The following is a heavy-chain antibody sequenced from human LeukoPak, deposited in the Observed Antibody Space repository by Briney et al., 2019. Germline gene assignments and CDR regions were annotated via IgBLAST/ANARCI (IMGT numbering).Heavy chain of an antibody. J-gene: IGHJ3*02. D-gene: IGHD3-10*01. CDR1: GGSISSGGYY. V-gene: IGHV4-31*03. Sequence: SETLSLTCTVSGGSISSGGYYWSWFRQHPGRGLEWIGYIYYSGSTYYNPSLKSRVTISVDTSKNQFSLKLSSVTAADTAVYYCARGLWSGDAFDIWGQGTMVTVSS. CDR2: IYYSGST. CDR3: ARGLWSGDAFDI.